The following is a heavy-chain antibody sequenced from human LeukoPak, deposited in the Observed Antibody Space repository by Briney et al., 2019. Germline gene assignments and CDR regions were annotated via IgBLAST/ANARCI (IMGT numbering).Heavy chain of an antibody. D-gene: IGHD3-22*01. Sequence: SETLSLTCTVSGGSISSGDYYWSWIRQPPGKGLEWIGYIYYSGSTYYNPSLKSRVTISVDTSKNQFSLKLSSVTAADTAVYYCASERITIIVVFDYWGQGTLVTVSS. CDR2: IYYSGST. V-gene: IGHV4-30-4*01. CDR1: GGSISSGDYY. J-gene: IGHJ4*02. CDR3: ASERITIIVVFDY.